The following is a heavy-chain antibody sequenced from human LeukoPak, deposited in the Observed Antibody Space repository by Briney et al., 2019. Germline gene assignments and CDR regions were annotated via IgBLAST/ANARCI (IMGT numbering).Heavy chain of an antibody. V-gene: IGHV6-1*01. CDR3: ARGTGSLDY. D-gene: IGHD1-26*01. CDR2: TYSRSKWFN. CDR1: GDSVSSKSAS. Sequence: SQTLSLTCAISGDSVSSKSASWNWLRQSPSRGLEWLGRTYSRSKWFNDYAVSVKSRITINPDTSKNQFSLHLTSVTPDDTAVYYCARGTGSLDYWGQGTLVTVSS. J-gene: IGHJ4*02.